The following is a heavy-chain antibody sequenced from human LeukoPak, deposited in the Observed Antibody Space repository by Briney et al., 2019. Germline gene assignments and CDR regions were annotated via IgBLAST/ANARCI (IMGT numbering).Heavy chain of an antibody. CDR3: ARTPMVRGVIYYYYYMDV. CDR1: GYTFTSYG. D-gene: IGHD3-10*01. Sequence: EASVKVSCKASGYTFTSYGISWVRQAPGQGLEWMGWISAYNGNTNYAQKLQGRVTMTTDTSTSTAYMELRSLRSDDTAVYYCARTPMVRGVIYYYYYMDVWGKGTTVTVSS. J-gene: IGHJ6*03. V-gene: IGHV1-18*01. CDR2: ISAYNGNT.